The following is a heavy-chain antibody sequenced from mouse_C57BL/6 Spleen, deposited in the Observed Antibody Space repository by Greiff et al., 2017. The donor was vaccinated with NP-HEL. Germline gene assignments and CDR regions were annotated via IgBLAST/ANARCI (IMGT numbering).Heavy chain of an antibody. CDR3: ARDDYDGESWFAY. D-gene: IGHD2-4*01. V-gene: IGHV5-4*01. CDR2: ISDGGSYT. CDR1: GFTFSSYA. J-gene: IGHJ3*01. Sequence: EVMLVESGGGLVKPGGSLKLSCAASGFTFSSYAMPWVRQTPEKRLEWVATISDGGSYTYYPDNVKGRFTISRDNAKNNLYLQMSHLKSEDTAMYYCARDDYDGESWFAYWGQGTLVTVSA.